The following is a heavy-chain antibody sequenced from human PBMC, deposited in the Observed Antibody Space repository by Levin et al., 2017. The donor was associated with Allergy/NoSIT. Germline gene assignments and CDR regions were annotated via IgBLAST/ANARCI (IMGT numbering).Heavy chain of an antibody. CDR1: GFTFSSYA. CDR2: ISGSGGYT. V-gene: IGHV3-23*01. J-gene: IGHJ4*02. Sequence: GESLKISCAASGFTFSSYAMSWVRQAPGKGLAWVSAISGSGGYTYYADSVKGRFTISRDNSKNTLYLQMNSLRAEDTAVYYCARDDSGYDSWGGPFDYWGQGALVTVSS. CDR3: ARDDSGYDSWGGPFDY. D-gene: IGHD5-12*01.